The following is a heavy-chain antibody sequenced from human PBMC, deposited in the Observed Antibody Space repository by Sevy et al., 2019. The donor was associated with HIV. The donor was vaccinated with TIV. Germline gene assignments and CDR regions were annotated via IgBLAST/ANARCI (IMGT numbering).Heavy chain of an antibody. J-gene: IGHJ4*02. V-gene: IGHV3-74*01. CDR2: LSSDGSTT. Sequence: GGSLRLSCAASGFTFSSYWMNWVRQAPGKGLVWVSRLSSDGSTTIYADSVKGRFTISRDNAKNTLYLQINSLRAEDTAVYYWTGVYDITWNGHYFDYWGQGTLVTVSS. D-gene: IGHD1-1*01. CDR1: GFTFSSYW. CDR3: TGVYDITWNGHYFDY.